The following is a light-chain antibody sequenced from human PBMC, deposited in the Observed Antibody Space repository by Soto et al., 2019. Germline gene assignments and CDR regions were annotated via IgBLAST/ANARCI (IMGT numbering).Light chain of an antibody. CDR2: GAS. Sequence: VFTLYPSTLSFSPGGRAPPSCRASQTVRNNYLAWYQQKPGQVPRLLIYGASTRATGVSARFSGSGSGTEFTLTISSLQSEDFAVYYCQQYNNWLVTFGGGTKV. V-gene: IGKV3-15*01. CDR3: QQYNNWLVT. J-gene: IGKJ4*01. CDR1: QTVRNN.